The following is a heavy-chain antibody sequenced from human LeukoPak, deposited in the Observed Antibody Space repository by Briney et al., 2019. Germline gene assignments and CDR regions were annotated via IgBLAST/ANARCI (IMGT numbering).Heavy chain of an antibody. J-gene: IGHJ5*02. CDR3: ARGWAYYSSLKWFDP. Sequence: GASVKVSCKSSVYTFTVYYMHWVRQAPGQGLEWMGWINPNSGGTNYAQKFQGRVTMTRDTSISTAYMELSRLRSDDTAVYYCARGWAYYSSLKWFDPWGQGTLVTVSS. V-gene: IGHV1-2*02. D-gene: IGHD2-21*01. CDR2: INPNSGGT. CDR1: VYTFTVYY.